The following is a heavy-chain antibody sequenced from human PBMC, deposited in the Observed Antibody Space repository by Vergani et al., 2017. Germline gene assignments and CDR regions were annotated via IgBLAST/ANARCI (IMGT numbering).Heavy chain of an antibody. J-gene: IGHJ5*02. CDR2: INHIGST. V-gene: IGHV4-34*01. CDR3: ARRLRRNNWFDP. CDR1: GGSFSGYY. D-gene: IGHD2-8*01. Sequence: QVQLQQWGAGLLKPSETLSLTCAVYGGSFSGYYWSWIRQPPGKGLEWIGEINHIGSTNYNPSLKSRVTISVDTSKNQFSLKLSSVTAADTAVYYCARRLRRNNWFDPWGQGTLVTVSS.